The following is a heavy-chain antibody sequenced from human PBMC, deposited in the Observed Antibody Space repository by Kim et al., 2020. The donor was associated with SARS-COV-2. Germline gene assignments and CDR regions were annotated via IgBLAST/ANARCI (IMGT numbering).Heavy chain of an antibody. J-gene: IGHJ4*02. D-gene: IGHD3-10*01. V-gene: IGHV3-11*05. Sequence: SVKCRFTISGDTAKNSLYLQMNSLGAEDTAVYYCARVPYGAGSYYYFDYWGQGTLVTVSS. CDR3: ARVPYGAGSYYYFDY.